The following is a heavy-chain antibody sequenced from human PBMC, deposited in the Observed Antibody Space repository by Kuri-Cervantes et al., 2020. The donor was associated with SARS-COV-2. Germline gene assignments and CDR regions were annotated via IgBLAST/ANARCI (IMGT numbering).Heavy chain of an antibody. D-gene: IGHD5-18*01. CDR1: GGSFSGYY. J-gene: IGHJ3*02. CDR2: ISSSGSTI. V-gene: IGHV3-11*01. CDR3: ARGCSYGPSCAFDI. Sequence: LSLTCAVYGGSFSGYYWSWIRQAPGKGLEWVSYISSSGSTIYYADSVKGRFTISRDNAKNSLYLQMNSLRAEDTAVYYCARGCSYGPSCAFDIWGRGTMVTVSS.